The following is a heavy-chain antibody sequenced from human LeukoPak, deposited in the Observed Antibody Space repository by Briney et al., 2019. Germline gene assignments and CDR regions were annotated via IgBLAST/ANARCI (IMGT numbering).Heavy chain of an antibody. CDR3: ARVGLSSGYYQYYFDY. Sequence: ASVTVSFTASGYTFTVYYMHWVRQAPGQGLEWMGWINPNSGGTNYAQKFQGRVTMTRDTSISTAYMELSRLRSDDTAVYYCARVGLSSGYYQYYFDYWGQGTLVTVSS. D-gene: IGHD3-22*01. V-gene: IGHV1-2*02. J-gene: IGHJ4*02. CDR1: GYTFTVYY. CDR2: INPNSGGT.